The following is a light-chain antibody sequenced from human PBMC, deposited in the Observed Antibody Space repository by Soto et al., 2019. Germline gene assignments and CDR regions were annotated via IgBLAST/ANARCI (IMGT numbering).Light chain of an antibody. CDR3: QQLDRYPFT. Sequence: DIQITQSPSGLSGSVGDRVTISCRASQTISSWLAWYQQKPGKAPKLLTYKASTLKSGVPSRFSGSGSGTEFTLTISSLQPEDFASYYCQQLDRYPFTFGGGTKVDIK. J-gene: IGKJ4*01. CDR2: KAS. V-gene: IGKV1-5*03. CDR1: QTISSW.